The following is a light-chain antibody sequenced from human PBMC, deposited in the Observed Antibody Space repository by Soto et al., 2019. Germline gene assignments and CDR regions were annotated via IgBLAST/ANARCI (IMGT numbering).Light chain of an antibody. Sequence: DIQMTQSPSSVSASVGDRVTITCRESQGISSWLDWYQQKPGKAPELRIYAASSLQSGVPSRFSGSGYGTDFTLTISILQPEDFATYYCQQANSFPYTFGQGTKLEIK. V-gene: IGKV1-12*01. CDR3: QQANSFPYT. J-gene: IGKJ2*01. CDR2: AAS. CDR1: QGISSW.